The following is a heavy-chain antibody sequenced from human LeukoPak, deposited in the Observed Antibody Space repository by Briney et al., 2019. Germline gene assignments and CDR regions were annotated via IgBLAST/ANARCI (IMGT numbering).Heavy chain of an antibody. J-gene: IGHJ4*02. CDR2: IKSKTDGGTT. CDR3: TVPLLEYCSGGSCYNDY. Sequence: KSGGSLRLSCAASGFTFSNAWMSWVRQAPGKGLEWVGRIKSKTDGGTTDYAAPVKGRFTISRDDSKNTLYLQMNSLKTEDTTVYYCTVPLLEYCSGGSCYNDYWGQGTLVTVSS. D-gene: IGHD2-15*01. V-gene: IGHV3-15*01. CDR1: GFTFSNAW.